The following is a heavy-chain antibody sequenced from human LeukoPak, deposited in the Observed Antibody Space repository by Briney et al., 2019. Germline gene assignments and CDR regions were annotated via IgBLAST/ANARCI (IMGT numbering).Heavy chain of an antibody. CDR3: ARDPYDSSGYYGRSYYYYMDV. Sequence: GSLRLSCAASGFTFSSYSMNWVRQAPGKGLEWVSSISSSSSYIYYADSVKGRFTISRDNAKNSLYLQMNSLRAEDTAVYYCARDPYDSSGYYGRSYYYYMDVWGKGTTVTVSS. CDR1: GFTFSSYS. J-gene: IGHJ6*03. D-gene: IGHD3-22*01. V-gene: IGHV3-21*01. CDR2: ISSSSSYI.